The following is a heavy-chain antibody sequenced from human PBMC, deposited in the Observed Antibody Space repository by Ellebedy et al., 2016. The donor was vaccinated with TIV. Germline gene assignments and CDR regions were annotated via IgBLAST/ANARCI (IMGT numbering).Heavy chain of an antibody. D-gene: IGHD6-19*01. J-gene: IGHJ4*02. CDR3: ATTAGIALAGIDF. CDR2: FDPEHGGT. Sequence: ASVKVSCKVSGYTLTELSVHWVRQAPGKGLEWMGTFDPEHGGTMYAQKFQGRVTMTEDTSTDTAYMELSSLRSEDTAVYYCATTAGIALAGIDFWGQGTLVTVSS. CDR1: GYTLTELS. V-gene: IGHV1-24*01.